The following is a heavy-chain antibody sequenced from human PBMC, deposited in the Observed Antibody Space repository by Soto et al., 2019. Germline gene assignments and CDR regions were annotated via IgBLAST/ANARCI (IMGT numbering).Heavy chain of an antibody. J-gene: IGHJ6*02. V-gene: IGHV1-18*01. CDR3: GMVDNYVTPTPQDV. CDR1: GYIFVNYG. Sequence: QVQLVQSGDEVKKPGASVKVSCKASGYIFVNYGIAWVRQAPGQGLEWMGWISPYTGNTHSATKVQGRLTMTTDTPTSTAYMDLGSLTSDDTAVYYCGMVDNYVTPTPQDVWGQGTTVTVSS. CDR2: ISPYTGNT. D-gene: IGHD3-16*01.